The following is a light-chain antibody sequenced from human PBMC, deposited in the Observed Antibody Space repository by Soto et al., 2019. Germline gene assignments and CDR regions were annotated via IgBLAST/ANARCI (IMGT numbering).Light chain of an antibody. J-gene: IGKJ1*01. CDR1: QSVSSSY. V-gene: IGKV3-20*01. Sequence: EIVLTQSPGTLSLSPGERATLSCRASQSVSSSYLAWYQQKPGQAPRLLIYGASSRATGIPDRFSGSGSGTDFTLPISRLEPEDFAMYYFQQYGSSPRTFGQGTKVDIK. CDR3: QQYGSSPRT. CDR2: GAS.